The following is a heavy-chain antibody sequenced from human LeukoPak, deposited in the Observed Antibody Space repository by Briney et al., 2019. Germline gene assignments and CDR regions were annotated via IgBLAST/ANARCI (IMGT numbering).Heavy chain of an antibody. Sequence: GGSLRLSCVASGLSFGNYWMDWVRQAPGRGLEWVGNIKQDGSEKYYVDSVKGRFTISRDNAKNSLYLDMNSLRVEDTAIYYCTRDFDPWGQGTLVTVSS. CDR1: GLSFGNYW. CDR2: IKQDGSEK. J-gene: IGHJ5*02. CDR3: TRDFDP. V-gene: IGHV3-7*01.